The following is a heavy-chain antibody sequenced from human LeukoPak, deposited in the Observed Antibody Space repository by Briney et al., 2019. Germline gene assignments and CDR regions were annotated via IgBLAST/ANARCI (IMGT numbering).Heavy chain of an antibody. D-gene: IGHD3-22*01. CDR3: AIMHGYYDGSGYWVQ. V-gene: IGHV3-23*01. CDR2: ITPNADRT. CDR1: GFTFRDYH. Sequence: GGSLRLSCAASGFTFRDYHMNWIRKAPGKGLEWISFITPNADRTSYADSVEGRFTISRDNPRNTLYMQINSLRDEDTALYYCAIMHGYYDGSGYWVQWGQGTLVTVSS. J-gene: IGHJ1*01.